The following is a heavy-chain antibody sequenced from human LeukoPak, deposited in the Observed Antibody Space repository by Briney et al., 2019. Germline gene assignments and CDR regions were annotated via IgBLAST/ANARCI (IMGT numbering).Heavy chain of an antibody. CDR3: ARQGVATAIDY. Sequence: SETLSLTCTVSGGSITSRYWSWIRQPPEKGLEWIGYIYHTGSTNYNPSLKSRVTLSMDRSTDKFSVRLTSVTAADTAVYYCARQGVATAIDYWGQGTLVTVSS. D-gene: IGHD2-21*02. CDR2: IYHTGST. V-gene: IGHV4-59*11. J-gene: IGHJ4*02. CDR1: GGSITSRY.